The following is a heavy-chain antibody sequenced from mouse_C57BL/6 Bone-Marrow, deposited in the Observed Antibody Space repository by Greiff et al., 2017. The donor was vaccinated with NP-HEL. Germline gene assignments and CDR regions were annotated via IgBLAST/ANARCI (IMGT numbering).Heavy chain of an antibody. Sequence: EVQRVESGGGLVKPGGSLKLSCAASGFTFSSYAMSWVRQTPEKRLEWVATISDGGSYTYYPDNVKGRFTISRDNAKNNLYLQMSHLKSEDTAMYYCAREGIYGNYDYFDYWGQGTTLTVSS. CDR1: GFTFSSYA. V-gene: IGHV5-4*01. D-gene: IGHD2-1*01. CDR2: ISDGGSYT. J-gene: IGHJ2*01. CDR3: AREGIYGNYDYFDY.